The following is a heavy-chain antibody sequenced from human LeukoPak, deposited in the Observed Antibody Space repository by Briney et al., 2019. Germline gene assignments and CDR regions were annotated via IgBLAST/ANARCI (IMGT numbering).Heavy chain of an antibody. J-gene: IGHJ4*02. D-gene: IGHD6-19*01. V-gene: IGHV1-18*01. CDR2: ISAYSGNT. CDR1: GYTFTSYD. Sequence: ASVKVSCKASGYTFTSYDINWVRQATGQGLEWMGWISAYSGNTNYAQKLQGRVTMTTDTSTSTAYMELRSLRSDDTAVYYCARDYSSGWYVGYYFDYWGQGTLVTVSS. CDR3: ARDYSSGWYVGYYFDY.